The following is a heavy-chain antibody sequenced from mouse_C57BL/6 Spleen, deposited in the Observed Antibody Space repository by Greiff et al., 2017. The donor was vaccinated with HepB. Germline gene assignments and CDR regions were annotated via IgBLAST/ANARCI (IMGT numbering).Heavy chain of an antibody. D-gene: IGHD4-1*01. V-gene: IGHV5-6*01. J-gene: IGHJ1*03. CDR3: ARQTGTGYFDV. Sequence: EVQRVESGGDLVKPGGSLKLSCAASGFTFSSYGMSWVRQTPDKRLEWVATISSGGSYTYYPDSVKGRFTISRDNAKNTLYLQMSSLKSEDTAMYYCARQTGTGYFDVWGTGTTVTVSS. CDR1: GFTFSSYG. CDR2: ISSGGSYT.